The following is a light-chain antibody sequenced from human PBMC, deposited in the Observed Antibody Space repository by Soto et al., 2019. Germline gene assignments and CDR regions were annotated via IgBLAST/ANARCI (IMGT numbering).Light chain of an antibody. CDR1: QDIRKY. CDR3: QQYDNLPLI. Sequence: IQMTQSPSSLSASVGDRVTITCQATQDIRKYLNWYQQKPGKAPKLLIYDASSLETGVPSRFSGSGSGTDFTFTISSLQPEDFAKYYCQQYDNLPLIFGQGTRLDIK. J-gene: IGKJ5*01. V-gene: IGKV1-33*01. CDR2: DAS.